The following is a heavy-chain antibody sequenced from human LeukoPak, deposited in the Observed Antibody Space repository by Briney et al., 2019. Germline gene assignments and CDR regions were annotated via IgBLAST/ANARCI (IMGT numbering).Heavy chain of an antibody. CDR1: GFTFSSYG. CDR2: IWYDGSNK. Sequence: PGGSLRLSCAASGFTFSSYGMHWVRQAPGKGLEWVAVIWYDGSNKYYADSVKGRFTISRDNSKNTLFLQMNSLRAEDTAVYYCAKDRSSSSWFDGYDIWGQGTMVTVSS. J-gene: IGHJ3*02. V-gene: IGHV3-33*06. CDR3: AKDRSSSSWFDGYDI. D-gene: IGHD6-13*01.